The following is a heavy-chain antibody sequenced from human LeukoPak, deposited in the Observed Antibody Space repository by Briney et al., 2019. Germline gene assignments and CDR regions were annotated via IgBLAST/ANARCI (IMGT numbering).Heavy chain of an antibody. CDR3: ARAVSSSWYSYYYYGMDV. V-gene: IGHV3-7*01. CDR2: IKQDGSEK. D-gene: IGHD6-13*01. CDR1: GFTFNSYW. J-gene: IGHJ6*02. Sequence: GGSLRLSCAASGFTFNSYWMSWVRQAPGKGLEWVANIKQDGSEKYYVDSVKGRFTISRDNAKNSLYLQMNSLRAEDTAVYYCARAVSSSWYSYYYYGMDVWGQGTTVTVSS.